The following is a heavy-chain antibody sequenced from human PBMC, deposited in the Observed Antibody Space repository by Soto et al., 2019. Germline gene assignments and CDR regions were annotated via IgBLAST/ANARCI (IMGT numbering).Heavy chain of an antibody. D-gene: IGHD3-16*02. CDR1: GDTFSNSA. J-gene: IGHJ6*02. CDR3: ASGQIVQNCNYYDMDV. Sequence: SVQVSCKASGDTFSNSAITWVRPAPGQGLEWMGAIVPVFGRANYAQRFQGRVTITADGSTSTAYMELSSLRFEDTAVYYCASGQIVQNCNYYDMDVWGQGTTVTVSS. V-gene: IGHV1-69*13. CDR2: IVPVFGRA.